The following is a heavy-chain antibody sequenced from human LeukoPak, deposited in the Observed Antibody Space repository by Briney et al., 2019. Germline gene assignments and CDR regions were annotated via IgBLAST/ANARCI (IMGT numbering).Heavy chain of an antibody. CDR2: IYHSGST. D-gene: IGHD6-13*01. CDR3: ARAKYSSSSRLYYYYGMDV. Sequence: SQTLSLTCAVSGGSISSGGYSWSWIRQPPGKGLEWIGYIYHSGSTYYNPSLKSRVTISVDRSKNQFSLKLSSVTAAATAVYYCARAKYSSSSRLYYYYGMDVWGKGTTVTVSS. CDR1: GGSISSGGYS. J-gene: IGHJ6*04. V-gene: IGHV4-30-2*01.